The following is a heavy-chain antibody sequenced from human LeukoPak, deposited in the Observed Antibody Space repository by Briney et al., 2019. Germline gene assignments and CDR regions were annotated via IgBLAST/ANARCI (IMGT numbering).Heavy chain of an antibody. CDR1: GFTFSSYS. CDR3: ARGVRDPSTITMVRGPHDY. J-gene: IGHJ4*02. V-gene: IGHV3-21*01. CDR2: ISSSSSYI. Sequence: PGGSLRLSCAASGFTFSSYSMNWVRQAPGKGLEWVSSISSSSSYIYYADSVKGRFTISRENAKNSLYLQMNSLRAGDTAVYYCARGVRDPSTITMVRGPHDYWGQGTLVTVSS. D-gene: IGHD3-10*01.